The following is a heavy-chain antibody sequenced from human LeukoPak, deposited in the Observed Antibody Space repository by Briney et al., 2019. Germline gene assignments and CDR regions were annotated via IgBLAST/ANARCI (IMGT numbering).Heavy chain of an antibody. J-gene: IGHJ5*02. CDR2: SYSSGTT. D-gene: IGHD2-2*03. Sequence: PSQTLSLTCTVSGGSISSGGHYWSWIRQHPEKGLEWIGYSYSSGTTYDNPSLESRVTISVDSSKNQFSLKLSSVTAADTAVYYCARRNGYCSATTCHNWFDPWGQGTLVTVSS. CDR3: ARRNGYCSATTCHNWFDP. V-gene: IGHV4-31*03. CDR1: GGSISSGGHY.